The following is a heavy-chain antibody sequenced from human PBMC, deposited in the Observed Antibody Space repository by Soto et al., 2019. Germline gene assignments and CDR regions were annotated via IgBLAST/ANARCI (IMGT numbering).Heavy chain of an antibody. V-gene: IGHV3-48*03. CDR3: ARDAAYYDFWSGYLGYYYGMDV. CDR1: GFTFSSYE. J-gene: IGHJ6*02. Sequence: PGGSLRLSCAASGFTFSSYEMNWVRQAPGKGLEWVSYISSSGSTIYYADSVKGRFTISRDNAKNSLYLQMNSLRAEDTAGYYCARDAAYYDFWSGYLGYYYGMDVWGQGTTVTGSS. D-gene: IGHD3-3*01. CDR2: ISSSGSTI.